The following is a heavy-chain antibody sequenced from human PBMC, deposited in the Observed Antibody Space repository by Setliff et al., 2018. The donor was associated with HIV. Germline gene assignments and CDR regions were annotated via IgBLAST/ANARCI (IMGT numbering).Heavy chain of an antibody. CDR2: IHYSGRT. V-gene: IGHV4-31*03. CDR3: ARSSRGYYNPLFDY. CDR1: GDSISSGGFY. D-gene: IGHD3-22*01. Sequence: SETLSLTCTVSGDSISSGGFYCNWFRQYPEKGLEWIGWIHYSGRTNFNPSLRSRATISFDTSKNQFSLRLNSMTAADMAMYYCARSSRGYYNPLFDYWGQGTLVTVSS. J-gene: IGHJ4*02.